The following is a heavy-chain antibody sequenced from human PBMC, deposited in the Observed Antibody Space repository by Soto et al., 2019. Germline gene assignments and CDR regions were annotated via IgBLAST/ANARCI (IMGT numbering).Heavy chain of an antibody. Sequence: GGSLRLSCVASGFTFNNFAMNWVRQAPGKGLEWVSSISISGDFTYYADSVKGRFTISRDNSENTLYVQMSSLRAEDTAMYYCVKGRDGYSWGRFYFDSWGQGTPVTVSS. CDR1: GFTFNNFA. D-gene: IGHD3-16*01. CDR2: ISISGDFT. V-gene: IGHV3-23*01. J-gene: IGHJ4*02. CDR3: VKGRDGYSWGRFYFDS.